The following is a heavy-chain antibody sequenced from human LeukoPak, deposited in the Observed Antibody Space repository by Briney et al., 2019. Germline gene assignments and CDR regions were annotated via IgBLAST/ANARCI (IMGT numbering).Heavy chain of an antibody. V-gene: IGHV3-21*01. CDR1: GFTFSSYS. Sequence: PGGSLRLSCAASGFTFSSYSMNWVRQAPGKGLEWVSSISSSSSYIYYADSVKGRFTISRDNAKNSLYLQMNSLRAEDTAVYYCARAAGVMATIRYWGQGTLVTVSS. CDR3: ARAAGVMATIRY. CDR2: ISSSSSYI. D-gene: IGHD5-24*01. J-gene: IGHJ4*02.